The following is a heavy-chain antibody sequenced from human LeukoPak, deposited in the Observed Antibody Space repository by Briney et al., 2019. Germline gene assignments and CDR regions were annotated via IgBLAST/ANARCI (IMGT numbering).Heavy chain of an antibody. Sequence: GESLKISCKGSGYSFINYWIGWVRQMPGKGLEWRWIIFPGDSHARYSPSVQCQVTISAHTSSRPAYLQLSSLKASDNAMYYCARHRRTKTHRYYYGMDVWGQGTTVTVSS. CDR2: IFPGDSHA. J-gene: IGHJ6*02. D-gene: IGHD2-2*01. CDR1: GYSFINYW. CDR3: ARHRRTKTHRYYYGMDV. V-gene: IGHV5-51*01.